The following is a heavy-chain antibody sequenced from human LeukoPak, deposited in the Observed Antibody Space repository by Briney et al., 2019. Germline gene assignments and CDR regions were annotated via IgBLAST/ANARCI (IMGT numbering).Heavy chain of an antibody. Sequence: ASVKVSCKASGYSFTSYYIHWVRLAPGQGLEWMGVINPSGGSTRYAQKFEGRVTMTRDMSTSTVYMELSSLRSDDTAVYYCARDKCSSTSCYDRYYYYYYMDVWGKGTTVTISS. CDR2: INPSGGST. J-gene: IGHJ6*03. CDR3: ARDKCSSTSCYDRYYYYYYMDV. V-gene: IGHV1-46*01. CDR1: GYSFTSYY. D-gene: IGHD2-2*01.